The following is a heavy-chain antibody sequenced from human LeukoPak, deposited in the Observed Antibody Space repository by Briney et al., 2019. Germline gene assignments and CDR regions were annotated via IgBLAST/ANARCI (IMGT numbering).Heavy chain of an antibody. V-gene: IGHV4-30-4*01. D-gene: IGHD5-24*01. J-gene: IGHJ4*02. Sequence: SETLSLTCAVYGGSFSGYYWSWIRQPPGKGLEWIGYIYYSGSTYYNPSLKSRVTISVDTSKNQFSLKLSSVTAADTAVYYCARGVRRWLQFYYFDYWGQGTLVTVPS. CDR1: GGSFSGYY. CDR3: ARGVRRWLQFYYFDY. CDR2: IYYSGST.